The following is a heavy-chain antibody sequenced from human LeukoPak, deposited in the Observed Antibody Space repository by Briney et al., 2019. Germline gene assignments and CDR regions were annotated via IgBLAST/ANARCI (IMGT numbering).Heavy chain of an antibody. CDR2: IHYSGST. J-gene: IGHJ4*02. CDR1: GDSISTYY. Sequence: PSETLSLTCTVSGDSISTYYWSWIRQPPGKGVEWIGYIHYSGSTNYNPSLRSRVTISVDTSKNQFSLKLSSATAADTAVYFCARRAINSVMFDYWGQGTLVTVSS. CDR3: ARRAINSVMFDY. D-gene: IGHD3-16*01. V-gene: IGHV4-59*08.